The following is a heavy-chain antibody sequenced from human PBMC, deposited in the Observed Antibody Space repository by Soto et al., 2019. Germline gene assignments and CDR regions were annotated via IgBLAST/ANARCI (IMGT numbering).Heavy chain of an antibody. J-gene: IGHJ4*02. CDR3: ARRRDTAGGYYFDY. V-gene: IGHV1-18*01. CDR2: ISAYNGNT. D-gene: IGHD5-18*01. Sequence: ASLKVSCKASGYTFTSYGISWVRQAPGQGLEWMGWISAYNGNTNYAQKLQGRVTMTTDTSTSTAYMELRSLRSDDTAVYYCARRRDTAGGYYFDYWGEGTLVTVSS. CDR1: GYTFTSYG.